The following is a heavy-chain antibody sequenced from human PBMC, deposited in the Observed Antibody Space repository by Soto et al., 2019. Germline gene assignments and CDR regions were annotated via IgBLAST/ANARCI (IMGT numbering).Heavy chain of an antibody. D-gene: IGHD6-13*01. CDR3: AREHRIAAAESLYYYYYGMDV. Sequence: GGSLRLSCAASGFTFGSYWMHWVRQAPGKGLVWVSRINSDGSSTSYADSVKGRFTISRDNAKNTLYLQMNSLRAEDTAVYYCAREHRIAAAESLYYYYYGMDVWGQGTTVTVSS. CDR2: INSDGSST. J-gene: IGHJ6*02. V-gene: IGHV3-74*01. CDR1: GFTFGSYW.